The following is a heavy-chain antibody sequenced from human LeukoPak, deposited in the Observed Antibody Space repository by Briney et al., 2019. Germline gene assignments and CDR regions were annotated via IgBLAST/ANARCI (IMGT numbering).Heavy chain of an antibody. D-gene: IGHD6-19*01. CDR3: ARVEFYGSQLQDY. V-gene: IGHV3-7*01. CDR2: IKQDGSEE. Sequence: GGSLRLSCAASGFPFSSYWMSWVRQAPRKGLEWVANIKQDGSEEYYVHSVKGRFTISRDNAKNSLYQQMNSLRAEDTAVYYCARVEFYGSQLQDYWGQGILVTVSS. CDR1: GFPFSSYW. J-gene: IGHJ4*02.